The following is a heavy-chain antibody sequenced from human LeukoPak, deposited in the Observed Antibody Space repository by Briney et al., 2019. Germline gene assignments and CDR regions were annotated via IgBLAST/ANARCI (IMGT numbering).Heavy chain of an antibody. Sequence: SETLSLTCAVSGDSISNNIWWSWVRQPPGKGLEWIGEIFHSGSTNYNPSLKSRVTISLDKSKNQVALRVDSLTAADTAVYYCAKNAWYCLDYWGQGTLVTVSS. CDR1: GDSISNNIW. D-gene: IGHD6-13*01. V-gene: IGHV4-4*02. CDR3: AKNAWYCLDY. J-gene: IGHJ4*02. CDR2: IFHSGST.